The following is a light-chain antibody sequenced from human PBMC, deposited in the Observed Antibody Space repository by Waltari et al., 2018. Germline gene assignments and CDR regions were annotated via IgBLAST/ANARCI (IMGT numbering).Light chain of an antibody. V-gene: IGLV3-21*02. CDR1: DIGDKR. J-gene: IGLJ2*01. CDR3: QVWDSDGDYVV. Sequence: SYVLTQPPSVSVAPGQTARITCGGSDIGDKRVHWYQHKTGRAPLLVVYDDTDRPSGIPWRISGSNSGYTATLSITRVEAGDEADYYCQVWDSDGDYVVFGGGTKLIVL. CDR2: DDT.